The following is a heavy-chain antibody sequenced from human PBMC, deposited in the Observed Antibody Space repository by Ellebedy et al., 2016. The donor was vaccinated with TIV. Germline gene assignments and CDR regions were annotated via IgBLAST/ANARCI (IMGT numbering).Heavy chain of an antibody. CDR2: IDPSDSYT. D-gene: IGHD6-19*01. CDR3: ARHPYSSGLYDY. CDR1: GYSFTSYW. V-gene: IGHV5-10-1*01. J-gene: IGHJ4*02. Sequence: GESLKISCKGSGYSFTSYWIGWVRQMPGKGLEWMGRIDPSDSYTNYSPSFQGHVTISADKSISTAYLQWSSLKASDTAMYYCARHPYSSGLYDYWGQGTLVTVSS.